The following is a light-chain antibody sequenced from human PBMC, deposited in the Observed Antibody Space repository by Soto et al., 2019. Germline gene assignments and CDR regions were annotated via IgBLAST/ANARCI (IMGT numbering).Light chain of an antibody. CDR3: QHYNSYSEG. CDR2: KAS. V-gene: IGKV1-5*03. J-gene: IGKJ1*01. Sequence: DIQMYRSLSTLSASERDRVTITCRASQSISSWLAWYQQKPGKAPKLLIYKASSLESGVPSRFSGSGSGTEFTLTISILQPDDFATYYCQHYNSYSEGFGQGTKVDIK. CDR1: QSISSW.